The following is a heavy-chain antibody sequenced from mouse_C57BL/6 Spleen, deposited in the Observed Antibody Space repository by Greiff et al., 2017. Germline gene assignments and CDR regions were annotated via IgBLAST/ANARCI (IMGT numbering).Heavy chain of an antibody. J-gene: IGHJ3*01. D-gene: IGHD2-3*01. V-gene: IGHV1-82*01. CDR3: ADGYYVVAY. CDR2: IYPGDGDT. CDR1: GYAFSSSW. Sequence: QVQLQQSGPELVKPGASVKISCKASGYAFSSSWMNWVKQRPGKGLEWIGRIYPGDGDTNYNGKFKGKATLTAYKSSSTAYMQLSSLSAEDSAVYFCADGYYVVAYWGQGTLVTVSA.